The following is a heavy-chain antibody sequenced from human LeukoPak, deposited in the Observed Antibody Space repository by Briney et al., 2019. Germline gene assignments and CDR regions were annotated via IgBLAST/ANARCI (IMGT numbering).Heavy chain of an antibody. D-gene: IGHD6-13*01. Sequence: PGRSLRLSCAASGCTFSSYSMNWVRQAPGKGLEWVSSISIRSSYIYYADSVKGRFTISRDNAKNALYLQMNSLRAEDTAVYYCARGRGSSCLGWGQGTLASVSS. CDR3: ARGRGSSCLG. V-gene: IGHV3-21*01. CDR2: ISIRSSYI. CDR1: GCTFSSYS. J-gene: IGHJ4*02.